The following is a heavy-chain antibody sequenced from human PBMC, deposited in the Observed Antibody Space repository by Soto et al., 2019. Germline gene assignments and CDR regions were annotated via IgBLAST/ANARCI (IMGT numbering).Heavy chain of an antibody. CDR2: IYYSGST. CDR3: ASGYCSGGSCYPDNWFDP. V-gene: IGHV4-39*01. Sequence: LSLTCTVSGGSISSSSYYWGWIRQPPGKGLEWIGSIYYSGSTYYNPSLKSRVTISVDTSKNQFSLKLSSVTAADTAVYYCASGYCSGGSCYPDNWFDPWGQGTLVTVS. D-gene: IGHD2-15*01. J-gene: IGHJ5*02. CDR1: GGSISSSSYY.